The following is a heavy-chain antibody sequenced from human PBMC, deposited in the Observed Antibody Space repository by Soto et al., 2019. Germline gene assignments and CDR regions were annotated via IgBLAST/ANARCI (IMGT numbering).Heavy chain of an antibody. V-gene: IGHV1-69*12. CDR2: IIPIFGTT. CDR3: ARDYNWIYARYYSDGMDV. J-gene: IGHJ6*02. CDR1: GGTFSTYA. Sequence: QVQLVQSGAEVKKPGSSVKVSCKASGGTFSTYAISWMRQAPGQGLEWMGGIIPIFGTTKYAQKFQRRVTXXAXXARSAAYMELSGLTSEDTAVYYCARDYNWIYARYYSDGMDVWGQGTTVTVSS. D-gene: IGHD1-7*01.